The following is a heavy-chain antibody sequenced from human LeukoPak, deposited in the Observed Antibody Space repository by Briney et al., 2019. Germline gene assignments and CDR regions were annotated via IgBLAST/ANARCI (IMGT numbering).Heavy chain of an antibody. D-gene: IGHD5-12*01. J-gene: IGHJ4*02. CDR2: INPNSGGT. V-gene: IGHV1-2*02. Sequence: ASVKVSCKASGYTFTGYYMHWVRQAPGQGLEWMGWINPNSGGTNYAQKFQGRVTMTRDTSISTAYMELSRLRPDDTAVYYCARGVATGNLGLFDYWGQGTLVTVSS. CDR3: ARGVATGNLGLFDY. CDR1: GYTFTGYY.